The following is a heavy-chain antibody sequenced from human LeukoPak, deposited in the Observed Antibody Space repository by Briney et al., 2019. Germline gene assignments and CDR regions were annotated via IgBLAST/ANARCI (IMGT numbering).Heavy chain of an antibody. D-gene: IGHD6-13*01. CDR1: GFTFSNYG. V-gene: IGHV3-53*01. CDR2: IYSGGTT. J-gene: IGHJ4*02. CDR3: ARDIEAAAGYGFDY. Sequence: QSGGSLRLSCAASGFTFSNYGMSWVRQAPGKGLEWISVIYSGGTTYYADSVRGRFTISRDNSKNTLYLQMNSLRAEDTAVYYCARDIEAAAGYGFDYWGQGTLVIVSS.